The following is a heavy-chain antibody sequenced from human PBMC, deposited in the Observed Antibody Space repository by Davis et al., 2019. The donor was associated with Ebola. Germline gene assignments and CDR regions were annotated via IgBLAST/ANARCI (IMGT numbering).Heavy chain of an antibody. CDR2: IYYSGST. V-gene: IGHV4-59*12. CDR1: GGSISSYY. Sequence: MPSETLSLTCTVSGGSISSYYWSWIRQPPGKGLEWIGYIYYSGSTNYNPSLKSRVTISLDRSKNQLSLKLTSVTAADTALYYCARGGRDLRTVYFDKWGRGTLVTVSS. D-gene: IGHD3-16*01. CDR3: ARGGRDLRTVYFDK. J-gene: IGHJ4*02.